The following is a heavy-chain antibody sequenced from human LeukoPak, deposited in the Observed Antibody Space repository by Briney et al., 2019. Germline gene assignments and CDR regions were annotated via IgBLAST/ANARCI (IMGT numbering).Heavy chain of an antibody. CDR1: GGSISSYY. V-gene: IGHV4-59*08. CDR2: IYYSGST. CDR3: AASDILTGLYYFDY. J-gene: IGHJ4*02. Sequence: SETLSLTCTVPGGSISSYYWSWIRQPPGKGLEWIGYIYYSGSTNYNPSLKSRVTISVDTSKNQFSLKLSSVTAADTAVYYCAASDILTGLYYFDYWGQGTLVTVSS. D-gene: IGHD3-9*01.